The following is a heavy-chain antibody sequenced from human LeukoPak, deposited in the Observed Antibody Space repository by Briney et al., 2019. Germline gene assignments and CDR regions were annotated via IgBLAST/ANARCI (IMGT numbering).Heavy chain of an antibody. Sequence: GGSLRLSCAASGFTFSSYAMHWVRQAPGKGLEWVAVISYDGSNKYYADSVKGRFTISRDNSKNTLYLQMNSLRAEDTAVYYCARELREGGIHYYFDYWGQGTLVTVSS. CDR3: ARELREGGIHYYFDY. CDR2: ISYDGSNK. V-gene: IGHV3-30-3*01. CDR1: GFTFSSYA. D-gene: IGHD6-13*01. J-gene: IGHJ4*02.